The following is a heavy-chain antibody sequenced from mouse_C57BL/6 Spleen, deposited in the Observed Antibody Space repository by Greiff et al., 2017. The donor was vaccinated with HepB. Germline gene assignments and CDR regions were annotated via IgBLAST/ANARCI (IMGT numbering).Heavy chain of an antibody. CDR3: ARLDYDSAWFAY. V-gene: IGHV1-55*01. J-gene: IGHJ3*01. Sequence: QVQLQQSGAELVKPGASVKMSCKASGYTFTSYWITWVKQRPGQGLEWIGDIYPGSGSTNYNEKFKSKATLTVDTSSSTAYMQLSSLTSEDSAVYYCARLDYDSAWFAYWGQGTLVTVSA. D-gene: IGHD2-4*01. CDR1: GYTFTSYW. CDR2: IYPGSGST.